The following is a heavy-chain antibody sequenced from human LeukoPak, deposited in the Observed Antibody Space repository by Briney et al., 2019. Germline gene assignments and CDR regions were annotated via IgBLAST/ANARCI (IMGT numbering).Heavy chain of an antibody. D-gene: IGHD3-3*01. CDR1: GYTFTSYG. CDR3: ARGLFYDFWSGYEYFQH. Sequence: ASVKVSCKAFGYTFTSYGISWVRQAPGQGLEWMGWINPNSGGTNYAQKFQGRVTMTRDTSISTAYMELSRLRSDDTAVYYCARGLFYDFWSGYEYFQHWGQGTLVTVSS. J-gene: IGHJ1*01. V-gene: IGHV1-2*02. CDR2: INPNSGGT.